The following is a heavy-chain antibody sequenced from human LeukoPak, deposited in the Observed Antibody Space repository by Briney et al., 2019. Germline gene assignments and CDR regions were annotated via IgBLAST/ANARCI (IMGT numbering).Heavy chain of an antibody. CDR2: IYYSGNT. D-gene: IGHD4-23*01. J-gene: IGHJ2*01. CDR1: GGSISSSSYY. CDR3: ASMADYGGNHRYFDL. V-gene: IGHV4-39*07. Sequence: PSETLSLTCTVSGGSISSSSYYWGWIRQPPGKGLEWIGSIYYSGNTYYNPSLKSRVTISVDTSKNQFSLKLSSVTAADTAVYYCASMADYGGNHRYFDLWGRGTLVTVSS.